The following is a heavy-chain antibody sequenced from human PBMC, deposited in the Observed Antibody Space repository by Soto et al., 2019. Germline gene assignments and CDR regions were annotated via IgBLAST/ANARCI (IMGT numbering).Heavy chain of an antibody. V-gene: IGHV4-59*12. CDR1: GGSIRGSY. CDR2: IFYTGSA. Sequence: PSETLSLTCSVSGGSIRGSYCSWIRQPPEKGLEGVADIFYTGSATHNPSLKSRVSVSVEPTENQCSLKLTSVTAVDNANYYCSTGVRWLQKSNLGGLYFDYWGQGAWVTFS. CDR3: STGVRWLQKSNLGGLYFDY. J-gene: IGHJ4*02. D-gene: IGHD3-16*01.